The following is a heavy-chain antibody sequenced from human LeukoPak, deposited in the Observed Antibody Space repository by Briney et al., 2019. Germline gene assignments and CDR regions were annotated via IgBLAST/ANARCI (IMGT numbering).Heavy chain of an antibody. J-gene: IGHJ4*02. V-gene: IGHV4-39*01. CDR2: ISDDGSP. CDR3: ARLSDDGGLFDF. CDR1: GGSITTHNFY. Sequence: SETLSLTCTVSGGSITTHNFYWGWVRQPPGKGLTWIGGISDDGSPFYNPSLQSRLTISIDTSKNRFSLRLTSVTAADTALYYCARLSDDGGLFDFWGQGTLVTVSS. D-gene: IGHD3-16*01.